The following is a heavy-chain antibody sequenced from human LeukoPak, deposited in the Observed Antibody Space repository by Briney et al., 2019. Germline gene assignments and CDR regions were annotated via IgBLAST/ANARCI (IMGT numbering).Heavy chain of an antibody. CDR2: ISGSGGST. CDR3: AKALARWSQKDAFDI. V-gene: IGHV3-23*01. Sequence: PGGSLRLSCAASGFTFSSYAMSWVRQAPVKGLEWVSAISGSGGSTYYADSVKGRFTISRDNSKNTLYLQMNSLRAEDTAVYYCAKALARWSQKDAFDIWGQGTMVTVSS. D-gene: IGHD5-24*01. J-gene: IGHJ3*02. CDR1: GFTFSSYA.